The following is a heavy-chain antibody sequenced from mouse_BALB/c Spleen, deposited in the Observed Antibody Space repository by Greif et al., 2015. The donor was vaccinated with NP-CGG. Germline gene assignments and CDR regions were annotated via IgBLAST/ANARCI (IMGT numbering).Heavy chain of an antibody. J-gene: IGHJ4*01. Sequence: VQLQQSGPELVKPGASVKMSCKVSGYTFTSYVMHWVKQKPGQGLEWIGYINPYNDGTKYNEKFKGKVTLTSDKSSSTAYMELSSLTAEDSAVYYCARVGLYYYAMDYWGQGTSVTVSS. V-gene: IGHV1-14*01. D-gene: IGHD4-1*01. CDR2: INPYNDGT. CDR3: ARVGLYYYAMDY. CDR1: GYTFTSYV.